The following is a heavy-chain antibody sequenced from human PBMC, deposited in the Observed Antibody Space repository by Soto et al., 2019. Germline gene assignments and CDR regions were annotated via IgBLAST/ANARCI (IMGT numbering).Heavy chain of an antibody. CDR3: ARVRSGYDLYFDY. V-gene: IGHV1-69*02. CDR2: IIPTLGIA. CDR1: GGTFSSYT. Sequence: SVKVSCKASGGTFSSYTISWVRQAPGQGLEWMGRIIPTLGIANYAQKFQGRVTITADKSTSTAYMELSSLRSEDTAVYYCARVRSGYDLYFDYWGQGTLVTVSS. J-gene: IGHJ4*02. D-gene: IGHD5-12*01.